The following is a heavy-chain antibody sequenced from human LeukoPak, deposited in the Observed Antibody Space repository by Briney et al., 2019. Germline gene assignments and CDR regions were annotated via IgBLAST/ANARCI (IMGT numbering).Heavy chain of an antibody. J-gene: IGHJ4*02. CDR1: GYTFTGYY. V-gene: IGHV1-2*02. CDR2: INPNSGGT. D-gene: IGHD2-2*01. CDR3: ARVRGVYCSSTSCYFDY. Sequence: ASVKVSCKASGYTFTGYYMHWVRQAPGQGLDWMGWINPNSGGTNYAQKFQGRVTMTRDTSISTAYMELSRLRSDDTAVYYCARVRGVYCSSTSCYFDYWGQGTLVTVSS.